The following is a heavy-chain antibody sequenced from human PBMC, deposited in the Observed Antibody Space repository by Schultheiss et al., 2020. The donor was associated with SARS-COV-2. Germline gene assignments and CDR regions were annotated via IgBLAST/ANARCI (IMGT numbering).Heavy chain of an antibody. V-gene: IGHV4-39*07. CDR3: ARVLDTVVRGAGGYYYYGMDV. CDR1: GVSISSSSYY. CDR2: IYYSGST. Sequence: SETLSLTCTVSGVSISSSSYYWGWIRQPPGKGLEWIGSIYYSGSTYYNPSLKSRVTISVDTSKNQFSLKLSSVTAADTAVYYCARVLDTVVRGAGGYYYYGMDVWGQGTTVTVSS. J-gene: IGHJ6*02. D-gene: IGHD3-10*01.